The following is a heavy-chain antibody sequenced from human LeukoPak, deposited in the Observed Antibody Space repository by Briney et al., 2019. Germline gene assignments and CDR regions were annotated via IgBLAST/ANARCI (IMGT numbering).Heavy chain of an antibody. CDR3: AGGGYCSSTSCYPFDY. Sequence: SVKVSCKASGGTFSSYAISWVRQAPGQGLEWMGGIIPIFGTANYAQKFQGRVTITADESTSTAYMELSSLRSEDTAVYYCAGGGYCSSTSCYPFDYWGQGTLVTVSS. CDR1: GGTFSSYA. V-gene: IGHV1-69*13. D-gene: IGHD2-2*01. J-gene: IGHJ4*02. CDR2: IIPIFGTA.